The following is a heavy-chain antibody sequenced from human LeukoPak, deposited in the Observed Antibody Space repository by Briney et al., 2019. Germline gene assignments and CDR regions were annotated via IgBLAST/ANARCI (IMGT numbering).Heavy chain of an antibody. CDR3: AGGSYWYFDL. J-gene: IGHJ2*01. Sequence: SETLSLTCTVSGGSISSYYWSWIRQPTGKGLEWIGRIYTSGSTNYNPSLKSRVTMSVDTSKNQFSLKLSSMTAADTAVYYFAGGSYWYFDLWGRGTLVTVSS. CDR1: GGSISSYY. V-gene: IGHV4-4*07. CDR2: IYTSGST.